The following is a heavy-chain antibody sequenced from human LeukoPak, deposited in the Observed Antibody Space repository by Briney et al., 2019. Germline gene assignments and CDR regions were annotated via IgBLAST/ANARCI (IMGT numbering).Heavy chain of an antibody. Sequence: GRSLRLSCAASGFTFSSYAMHWVRQAPGKGLEWVAVISYDGSNKYYAGSVKGRFTISRDNSKNTLYLQMNSLRAEDTAVYYCARGKWELPFDYWGQGTLVTVSS. CDR3: ARGKWELPFDY. CDR1: GFTFSSYA. CDR2: ISYDGSNK. J-gene: IGHJ4*02. V-gene: IGHV3-30-3*01. D-gene: IGHD1-26*01.